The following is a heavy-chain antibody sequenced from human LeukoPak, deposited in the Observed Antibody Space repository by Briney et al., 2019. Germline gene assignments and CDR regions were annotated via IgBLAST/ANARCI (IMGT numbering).Heavy chain of an antibody. J-gene: IGHJ4*02. V-gene: IGHV5-51*01. Sequence: MKFSSKASSDSFISYCNCWVRLMPAKGLEWLGIIYPGDSDTRYSLSFQGQVTISADKSISTAYLQWSSLKASDTAMYYCARYCSGGSCYSSFDYWGQGTLVTVSS. CDR1: SDSFISYC. D-gene: IGHD2-15*01. CDR3: ARYCSGGSCYSSFDY. CDR2: IYPGDSDT.